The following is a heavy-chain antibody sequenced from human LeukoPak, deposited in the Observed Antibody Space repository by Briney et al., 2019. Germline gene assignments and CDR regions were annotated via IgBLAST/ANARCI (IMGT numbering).Heavy chain of an antibody. CDR1: GFTFSSYA. D-gene: IGHD2-21*02. CDR2: ISGSGGST. J-gene: IGHJ4*02. Sequence: GGSLRLSCAASGFTFSSYAMSWVRQAPGKGLEWVSAISGSGGSTNYADSAKGRFTISRDNSKNTLYLQMNSLRAEDTAVYYCAKGNPYCGGDCPFNYWGQGTLVTVSS. V-gene: IGHV3-23*01. CDR3: AKGNPYCGGDCPFNY.